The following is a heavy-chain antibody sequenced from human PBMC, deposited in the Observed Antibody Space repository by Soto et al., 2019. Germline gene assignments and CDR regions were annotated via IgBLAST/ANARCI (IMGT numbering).Heavy chain of an antibody. CDR1: GYTFSGHG. J-gene: IGHJ5*02. V-gene: IGHV1-18*01. CDR3: ARDRENLYGITWSPDGNNCLDP. D-gene: IGHD6-13*01. CDR2: INVYNGNT. Sequence: ASVKVSCKASGYTFSGHGVTWVRQAPGQGLEWMGWINVYNGNTKYAQKIQGRVTMTTDTSTNTAYMELSSLRSDDTAVYYCARDRENLYGITWSPDGNNCLDPWGQGTLVTVSS.